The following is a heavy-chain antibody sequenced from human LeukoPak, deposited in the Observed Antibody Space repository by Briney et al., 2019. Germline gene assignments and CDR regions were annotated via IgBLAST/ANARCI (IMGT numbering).Heavy chain of an antibody. CDR3: ARRSSYLPRAWLKRGYYFDY. D-gene: IGHD5-12*01. CDR2: ISSGSTI. J-gene: IGHJ4*02. CDR1: GFTFSSYE. V-gene: IGHV3-48*03. Sequence: GGSLRLSCAASGFTFSSYEMNWVRQAPGKGLEWVSYISSGSTIYYADSVKGRFTISRDNAKNSLYLQMNSLRAEDTAVYYCARRSSYLPRAWLKRGYYFDYWGQGTLVTVSS.